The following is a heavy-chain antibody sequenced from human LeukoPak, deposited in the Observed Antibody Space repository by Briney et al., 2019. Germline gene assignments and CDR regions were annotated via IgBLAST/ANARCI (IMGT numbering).Heavy chain of an antibody. J-gene: IGHJ5*02. CDR3: ATDHCFQGMSLVRGLAGGFDP. CDR2: IWYDGSNK. D-gene: IGHD3-10*01. CDR1: GFTFNSYG. V-gene: IGHV3-33*01. Sequence: GGSLRLSCAASGFTFNSYGMPWVRQAPGKGLEWVAVIWYDGSNKYYTDSVKGRFTISRDNSKNTLYLQMDSLRAEDTAVYYGATDHCFQGMSLVRGLAGGFDPWGQGTLVTVSS.